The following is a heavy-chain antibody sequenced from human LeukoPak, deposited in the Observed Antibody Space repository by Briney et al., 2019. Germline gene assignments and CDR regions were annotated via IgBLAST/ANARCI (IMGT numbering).Heavy chain of an antibody. V-gene: IGHV1-18*01. J-gene: IGHJ5*02. Sequence: ASVKVSCKASGYTCTSYGISWVRQAPGQGLEWMGWISAYNGNTNYAQKLQGRVTMTTDTSTSTAYMELRSLRSDDTAVYYCAREGYYDSSGYYSGRWFDPWGQGTLVTVSS. CDR3: AREGYYDSSGYYSGRWFDP. CDR1: GYTCTSYG. D-gene: IGHD3-22*01. CDR2: ISAYNGNT.